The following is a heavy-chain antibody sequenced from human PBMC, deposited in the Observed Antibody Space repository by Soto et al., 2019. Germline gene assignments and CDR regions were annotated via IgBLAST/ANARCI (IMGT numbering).Heavy chain of an antibody. CDR1: GDSVSSNSAA. CDR2: TYYRSKWYN. CDR3: ANSQWPQENAFDI. V-gene: IGHV6-1*01. D-gene: IGHD6-19*01. J-gene: IGHJ3*02. Sequence: SQTLSLTCAISGDSVSSNSAAWNWIRQSPSRGLEWLGRTYYRSKWYNDYAVSVKSRITINPDTSKNQFSLQLNSVTPEDMVVYYCANSQWPQENAFDIWGQGTMVTVSS.